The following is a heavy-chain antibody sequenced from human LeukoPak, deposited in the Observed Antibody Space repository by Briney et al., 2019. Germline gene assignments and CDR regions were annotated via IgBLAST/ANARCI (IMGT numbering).Heavy chain of an antibody. CDR2: IKPDGSQK. J-gene: IGHJ3*02. CDR3: AREDMWAFDM. D-gene: IGHD2-15*01. CDR1: GFIFSHYW. V-gene: IGHV3-7*01. Sequence: PGGSLRLSCAASGFIFSHYWMSWVRQAPGKGLAWVANIKPDGSQKDYVDSVKGRFTISRDNAKNSLYLQMDSLRAEDTAMYYCAREDMWAFDMWGQGTMVTVSS.